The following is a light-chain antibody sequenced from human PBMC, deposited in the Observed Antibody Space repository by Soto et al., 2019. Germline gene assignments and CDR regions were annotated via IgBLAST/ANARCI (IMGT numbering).Light chain of an antibody. J-gene: IGKJ3*01. CDR3: QQSYSTPVFT. V-gene: IGKV1-39*01. CDR1: QSISSY. Sequence: DIQMTQSPSSLSASVGDRVTITCRASQSISSYLNWYQQKPGKAPKLLIYAASSLQSGVPSRFSGSGSGTDFTLTISSLQPEDFATYYCQQSYSTPVFTFGPGTNVDIK. CDR2: AAS.